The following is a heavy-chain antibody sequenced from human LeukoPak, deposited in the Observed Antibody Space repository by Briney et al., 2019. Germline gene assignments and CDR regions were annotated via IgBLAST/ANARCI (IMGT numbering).Heavy chain of an antibody. V-gene: IGHV4-59*08. J-gene: IGHJ5*01. CDR3: ARSGYSSGWFDY. Sequence: SETLSLTCTVSGGSISSYYWSWIRQPPGKGLEWIGYIYYSGSTNYNPSLKSRVTISVDTSKNQFSLKLSSVTAADTAVYYCARSGYSSGWFDYWGQGTLVTVSS. CDR1: GGSISSYY. CDR2: IYYSGST. D-gene: IGHD6-19*01.